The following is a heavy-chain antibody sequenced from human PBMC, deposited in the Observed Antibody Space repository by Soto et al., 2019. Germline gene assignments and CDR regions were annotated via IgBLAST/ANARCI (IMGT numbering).Heavy chain of an antibody. Sequence: EVQLLESGGGLVQPGGSLRLSCAASGFTFSSYAMSWVRQAPGKGLEWVSAISGSGGSTYYADSVKGRFTISRDNPRNSLYLQMNSLRDDDTAVYFCVPDLIDDYGDYISGFDYWGQGTLVTVSS. CDR2: ISGSGGST. D-gene: IGHD4-17*01. V-gene: IGHV3-23*01. CDR3: VPDLIDDYGDYISGFDY. CDR1: GFTFSSYA. J-gene: IGHJ4*02.